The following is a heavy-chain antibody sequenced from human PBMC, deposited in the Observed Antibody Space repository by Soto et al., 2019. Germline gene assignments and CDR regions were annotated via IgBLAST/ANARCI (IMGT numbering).Heavy chain of an antibody. Sequence: EVQLVESGGGLVQPGGSLRLSCAAPGFTVSNNYMSWVRQAPGKGLEWVSAIYSGGSTYYSDSAKGRFSISRDQSKNTQNLQRNSLRAEDTAVYYCGREVGGWGRGTRVTVSS. CDR3: GREVGG. J-gene: IGHJ6*04. CDR1: GFTVSNNY. CDR2: IYSGGST. V-gene: IGHV3-66*01.